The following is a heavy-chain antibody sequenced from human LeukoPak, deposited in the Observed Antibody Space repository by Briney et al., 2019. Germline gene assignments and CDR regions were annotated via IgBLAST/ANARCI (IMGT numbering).Heavy chain of an antibody. D-gene: IGHD2-15*01. CDR2: ISSSSSYI. J-gene: IGHJ4*02. V-gene: IGHV3-21*01. CDR3: ASCSGGSCYSGRIDY. CDR1: GFTFSSYS. Sequence: GGSLRLSCATSGFTFSSYSMNWVRQAPGKGLEWVSSISSSSSYIYYADSVKGRFTISRDNAKNSLYLQMNSLRAEDTAVYHCASCSGGSCYSGRIDYWGQGTLVTVS.